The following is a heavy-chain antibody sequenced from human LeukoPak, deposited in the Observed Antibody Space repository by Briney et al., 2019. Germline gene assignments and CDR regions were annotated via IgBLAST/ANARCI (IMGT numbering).Heavy chain of an antibody. CDR1: GFSFSDYA. D-gene: IGHD3-16*01. J-gene: IGHJ4*02. Sequence: PGRSLRLSCAASGFSFSDYAMHWVRQAPGKGLEWVSGISWNSGSIGYADSVKGRFTISRDNAKNSLYLQMNSLRAEDTALYYCAKDLTGRWGQGTLVTVSS. CDR2: ISWNSGSI. V-gene: IGHV3-9*01. CDR3: AKDLTGR.